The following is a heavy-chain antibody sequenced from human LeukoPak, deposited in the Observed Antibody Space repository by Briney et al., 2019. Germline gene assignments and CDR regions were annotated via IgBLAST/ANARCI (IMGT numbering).Heavy chain of an antibody. CDR3: AKGISGNSFYFDY. CDR2: IAPDGSYK. D-gene: IGHD1-20*01. CDR1: GFTFSSDG. J-gene: IGHJ4*02. V-gene: IGHV3-30*19. Sequence: GGSLRLSCAASGFTFSSDGIHWVRQAPRKGLEWVADIAPDGSYKYYADSLKGRFTISRDNSRNTLYLQMNSLRAEDTAVYYCAKGISGNSFYFDYWGQGTLVTVSS.